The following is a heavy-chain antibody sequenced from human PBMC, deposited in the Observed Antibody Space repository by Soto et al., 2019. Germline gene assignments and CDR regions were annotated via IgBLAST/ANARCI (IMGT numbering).Heavy chain of an antibody. Sequence: GGSLRLSCAASGFTFTAYGMHWVRRAPGKGLEWVAVIWYDGTKKYYAGSVKGRFTISRDNSRNSLYLQVNSLRVEDTAVYYCARDLGHGNGPFDYWGQGALVTVSS. CDR3: ARDLGHGNGPFDY. D-gene: IGHD1-26*01. V-gene: IGHV3-33*01. CDR1: GFTFTAYG. J-gene: IGHJ4*02. CDR2: IWYDGTKK.